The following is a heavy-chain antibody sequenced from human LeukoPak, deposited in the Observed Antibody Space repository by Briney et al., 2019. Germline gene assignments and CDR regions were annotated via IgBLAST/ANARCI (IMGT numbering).Heavy chain of an antibody. J-gene: IGHJ5*02. D-gene: IGHD2-2*01. CDR2: IYYTGTT. CDR1: GDSLTTSFYF. V-gene: IGHV4-39*01. Sequence: SETLSLTCSVSGDSLTTSFYFWGWVRQPPGKALEWIGSIYYTGTTYYNPSLKNRVIISEDTSKNQFYLQMTSVTAADTALYFCARHSKIALATGWFDPWGQGVLVTVSS. CDR3: ARHSKIALATGWFDP.